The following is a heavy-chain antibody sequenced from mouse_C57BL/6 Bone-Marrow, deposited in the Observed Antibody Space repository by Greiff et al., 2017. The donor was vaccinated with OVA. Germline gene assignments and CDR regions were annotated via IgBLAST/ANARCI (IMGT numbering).Heavy chain of an antibody. J-gene: IGHJ4*01. Sequence: QVQLQQSGAELARPGASVKLSCKASGYTFTSYGISWVKQRTGQGLEWIGEIYPRSGNTYYNEKFKGKATLTADKSSSTAYMELRSLTSEDSAVYFCAAYITTRYSAMDYWGQGTSVTVSS. V-gene: IGHV1-81*01. CDR3: AAYITTRYSAMDY. CDR1: GYTFTSYG. D-gene: IGHD1-1*01. CDR2: IYPRSGNT.